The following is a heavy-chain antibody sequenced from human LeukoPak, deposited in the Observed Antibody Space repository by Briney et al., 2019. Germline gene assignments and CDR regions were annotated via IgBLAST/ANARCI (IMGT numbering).Heavy chain of an antibody. V-gene: IGHV3-73*01. J-gene: IGHJ4*02. Sequence: GGSLRLSCAASGFSFSGSGIHWVRQASGKGLEWIGRIRGKPYSYATAYCASVKGRFTISRDDSKNTAYLQMNTLITEDTAVYYCTADEEASGNYSFDYWGQGSLVTVSS. CDR2: IRGKPYSYAT. CDR1: GFSFSGSG. CDR3: TADEEASGNYSFDY. D-gene: IGHD1-26*01.